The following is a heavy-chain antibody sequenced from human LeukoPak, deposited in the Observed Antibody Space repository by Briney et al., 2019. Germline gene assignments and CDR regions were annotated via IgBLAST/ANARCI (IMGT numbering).Heavy chain of an antibody. Sequence: PSETLSLTCAVYGGSFSGYYWSWIRQPPGKGLEWIGEINHSGSTNYNPSLKSRVTISVDTSKNQFSLKLSSVTAADTAVYYCARYGVVVPAARRVTRWFDPWGQGTLVTVSS. CDR2: INHSGST. D-gene: IGHD2-2*01. CDR1: GGSFSGYY. V-gene: IGHV4-34*01. CDR3: ARYGVVVPAARRVTRWFDP. J-gene: IGHJ5*02.